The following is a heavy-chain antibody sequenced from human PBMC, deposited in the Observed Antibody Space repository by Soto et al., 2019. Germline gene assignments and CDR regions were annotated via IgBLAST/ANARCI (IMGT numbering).Heavy chain of an antibody. Sequence: TLSLTCAVSGGSFSGYYWSWIRQPPGKGLEWIGEINHSGSTNYNPDTSKNQFSLQLNSVTPEDTAVYYCASGDVYSSSSGVAFDIWGQGTMVTVSS. CDR2: INHSGST. CDR3: ASGDVYSSSSGVAFDI. D-gene: IGHD6-6*01. J-gene: IGHJ3*02. V-gene: IGHV4-34*01. CDR1: GGSFSGYY.